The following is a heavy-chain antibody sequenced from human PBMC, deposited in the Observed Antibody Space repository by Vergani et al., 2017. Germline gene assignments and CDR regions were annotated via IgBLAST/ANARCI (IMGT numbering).Heavy chain of an antibody. V-gene: IGHV4-61*02. CDR1: GGSISGGSYY. CDR2: IYTTGST. J-gene: IGHJ4*02. Sequence: QVQLQESGPGLVKPSQTLSLTCSVSGGSISGGSYYWSWIRQPAGKGLEYIGRIYTTGSTNYNPSLKSRVTISVDTSKNQFSLKLSSVTAADTAVYYCAGIASAPTRRNPPPDYWGQGILVTVSS. D-gene: IGHD2-2*01. CDR3: AGIASAPTRRNPPPDY.